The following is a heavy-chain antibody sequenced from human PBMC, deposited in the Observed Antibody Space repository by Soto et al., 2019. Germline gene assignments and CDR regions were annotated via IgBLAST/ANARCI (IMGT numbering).Heavy chain of an antibody. Sequence: QVQLQQWGAGLLKPSETLSLTCAVYGGSFSGYCWSWIRQPPGKGLEWIGEINHSGSTNYNPSLKSRVTISVDTSKNQFSLKLSSVTAADTAVYYCALSRYYYGSGSYPYWGQGTLVTVSS. J-gene: IGHJ4*02. V-gene: IGHV4-34*01. CDR3: ALSRYYYGSGSYPY. CDR2: INHSGST. D-gene: IGHD3-10*01. CDR1: GGSFSGYC.